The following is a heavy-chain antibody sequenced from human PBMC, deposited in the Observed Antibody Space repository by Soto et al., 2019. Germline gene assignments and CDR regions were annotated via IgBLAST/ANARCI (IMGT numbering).Heavy chain of an antibody. CDR1: GGSISSGGYY. CDR3: AREVDYYDSSGYIDY. V-gene: IGHV4-31*03. Sequence: PSETLSLTCTVSGGSISSGGYYWSWIRQHPGKGLEWIGYIYYSGSTYYNPSLKSRVTISVDTSKNQFSLKLSSVTAADTAVYYCAREVDYYDSSGYIDYWGQGTLVTVS. CDR2: IYYSGST. J-gene: IGHJ4*02. D-gene: IGHD3-22*01.